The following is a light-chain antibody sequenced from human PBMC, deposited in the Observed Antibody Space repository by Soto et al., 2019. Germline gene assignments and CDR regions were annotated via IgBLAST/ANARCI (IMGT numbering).Light chain of an antibody. J-gene: IGLJ1*01. V-gene: IGLV1-44*01. CDR3: AAWDASLNAYV. Sequence: QSVLSQPPSASGTPGQRVTISCSGSSSNIGRNAVNWYHQLPGTAPKLLIYSNNQRPSGVPDRFSGSKSGTSASLAISGLXXXXXXXXXCAAWDASLNAYVFGSRTKLTV. CDR1: SSNIGRNA. CDR2: SNN.